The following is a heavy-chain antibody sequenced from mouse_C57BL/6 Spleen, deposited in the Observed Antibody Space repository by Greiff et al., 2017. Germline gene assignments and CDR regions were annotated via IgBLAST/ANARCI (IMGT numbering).Heavy chain of an antibody. CDR3: ARSMTTVVELFDD. V-gene: IGHV1-69*01. CDR1: GYTFTSYW. Sequence: VPLQQPGAELVMPGASVKLSCKASGYTFTSYWMHWVKQRPGPGLEWIGELDPSDSYTNYNQKFKGKSTLTVDKSSSTAYMQLSSLTAEDSAVYYCARSMTTVVELFDDWGQGTTLTVSS. J-gene: IGHJ2*01. CDR2: LDPSDSYT. D-gene: IGHD1-1*01.